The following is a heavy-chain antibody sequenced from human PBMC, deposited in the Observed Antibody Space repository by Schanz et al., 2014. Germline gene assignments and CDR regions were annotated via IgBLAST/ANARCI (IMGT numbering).Heavy chain of an antibody. D-gene: IGHD3-10*01. Sequence: EVQLVESGGGLVQPGGSLRLSCVVSGFSVSNTYMHWVRQPPGKGLEWVSVINSAGTTYYAESVKGRFTFSRDSSKNTVYLQMDSLRADDTSVYYCARGRGYIIGQWGQGTLVPVSS. CDR3: ARGRGYIIGQ. CDR1: GFSVSNTY. CDR2: INSAGTT. V-gene: IGHV3-66*01. J-gene: IGHJ4*02.